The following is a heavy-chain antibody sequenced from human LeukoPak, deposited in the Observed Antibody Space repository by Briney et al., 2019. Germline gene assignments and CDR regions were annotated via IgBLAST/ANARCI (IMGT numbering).Heavy chain of an antibody. CDR2: ISSSGSTI. CDR3: ARRWLRRGIDY. CDR1: GFTFSSYE. J-gene: IGHJ4*02. Sequence: PGGSLRLSCAASGFTFSSYEMNWVRQAPGKGLEWVSYISSSGSTIYYADSVKGRFTISRDNAKNSLYLQMNGLRAEDTAVYYCARRWLRRGIDYWGQGTLVTVSS. D-gene: IGHD5-12*01. V-gene: IGHV3-48*03.